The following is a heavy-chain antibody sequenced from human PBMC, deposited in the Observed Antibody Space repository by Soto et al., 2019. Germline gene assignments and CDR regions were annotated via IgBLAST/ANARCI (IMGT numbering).Heavy chain of an antibody. D-gene: IGHD3-10*01. Sequence: SETLSLTCAVSGGSVTTYHWTWIRQPPGKGLEWIGYIYNSGSTNYSPALKSRVTISLDTSKNQFSLKVNSVTAADTAMYYCAKLRDGHYYYYGMDVWGQGTSVTVSS. CDR2: IYNSGST. CDR1: GGSVTTYH. V-gene: IGHV4-59*02. CDR3: AKLRDGHYYYYGMDV. J-gene: IGHJ6*02.